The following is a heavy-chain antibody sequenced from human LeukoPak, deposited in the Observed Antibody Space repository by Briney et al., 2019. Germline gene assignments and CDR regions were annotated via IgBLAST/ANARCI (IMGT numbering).Heavy chain of an antibody. CDR1: GGSISSSSYY. D-gene: IGHD6-13*01. J-gene: IGHJ5*02. CDR3: ARDQLYSSKLSP. V-gene: IGHV4-39*07. Sequence: PSETLSLTCTVSGGSISSSSYYWGWIRQPPGKGLEWIGSIYYSGSTYYNPSLKSRVTISVDTSKNQFSLKLSSVTAADTAVYYCARDQLYSSKLSPWGQGTLVTVSS. CDR2: IYYSGST.